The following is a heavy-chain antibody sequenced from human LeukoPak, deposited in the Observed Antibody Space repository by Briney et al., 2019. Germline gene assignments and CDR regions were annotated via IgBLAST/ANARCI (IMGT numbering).Heavy chain of an antibody. D-gene: IGHD5-18*01. J-gene: IGHJ3*02. CDR1: GFSFSDYW. CDR3: AREEYSSRGAFDI. V-gene: IGHV3-7*01. CDR2: INQGGSAT. Sequence: GGSLRLSCAASGFSFSDYWMSWVRQTPGKGLEWVANINQGGSATYYVDSLKGRFIISRDNAKNSLFLQMNSLRAEDTAVYYCAREEYSSRGAFDIWGQGTMVTVSS.